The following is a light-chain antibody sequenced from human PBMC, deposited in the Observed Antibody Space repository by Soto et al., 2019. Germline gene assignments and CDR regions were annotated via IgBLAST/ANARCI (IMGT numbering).Light chain of an antibody. Sequence: DIAMTQSPSSLSASLGDRVTIXCRASQSISNFLSWYRKSPGRAPELLIYGASTLQSGVPSRFSGSGSGTDFTLTISSLQPEDFATYWCHQTFTPPLTFGGGTKVDIK. CDR2: GAS. V-gene: IGKV1-39*01. CDR3: HQTFTPPLT. CDR1: QSISNF. J-gene: IGKJ4*01.